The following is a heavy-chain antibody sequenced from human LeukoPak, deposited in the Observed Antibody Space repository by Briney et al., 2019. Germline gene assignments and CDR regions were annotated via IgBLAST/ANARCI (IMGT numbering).Heavy chain of an antibody. D-gene: IGHD3-16*01. Sequence: QPGGSLRLSCAASRFTFSSYAMSWVRQAPGKGLEWVSGISGGGGTTYYADSVKGRFTISRDNSKNTLYLQMNSLRAEDTAVYYCAKWGYYYYGMDVWGKGTTVTVSS. CDR2: ISGGGGTT. J-gene: IGHJ6*04. CDR3: AKWGYYYYGMDV. CDR1: RFTFSSYA. V-gene: IGHV3-23*01.